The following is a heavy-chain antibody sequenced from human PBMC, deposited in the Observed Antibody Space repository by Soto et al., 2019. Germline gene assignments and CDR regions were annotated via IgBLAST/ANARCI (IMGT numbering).Heavy chain of an antibody. Sequence: ASVKVSCKASGGTFSSYAISWVRQAPGQGLEWMGGIIPIFGTANYAQKFQGRVTITADESTSTAYMELSSLRSEDTAVYYCARDQEAYSSSWSFDYWGQGTLVTVSS. CDR1: GGTFSSYA. CDR3: ARDQEAYSSSWSFDY. D-gene: IGHD6-13*01. V-gene: IGHV1-69*13. CDR2: IIPIFGTA. J-gene: IGHJ4*02.